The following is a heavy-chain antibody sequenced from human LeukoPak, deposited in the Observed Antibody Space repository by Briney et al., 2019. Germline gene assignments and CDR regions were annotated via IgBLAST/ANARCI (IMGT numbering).Heavy chain of an antibody. V-gene: IGHV1-2*02. CDR3: ARVALERPTPEYNLYYFDY. D-gene: IGHD1-1*01. Sequence: GASVKISCKASGYTFTGYYMLWVRQAPGQGLEWMGWINPNSGGTNYAQKFQGRVTLTRDTSISTAYMELSRLRSDDSAVYYCARVALERPTPEYNLYYFDYWGQGTLVTVSS. J-gene: IGHJ4*02. CDR2: INPNSGGT. CDR1: GYTFTGYY.